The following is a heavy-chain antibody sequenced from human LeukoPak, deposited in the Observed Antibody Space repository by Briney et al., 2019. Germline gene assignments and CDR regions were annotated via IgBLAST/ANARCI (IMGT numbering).Heavy chain of an antibody. D-gene: IGHD3-3*01. Sequence: TSETLSLTCTVSGGSVSSGSYYWSWIRQPPGKGLGWIGYIYYSGSTNYNPSLKSRVTISVDKSKNQFSLKLSSVTAADTAVYYCARIFTISPDYYGMDVWGQGTTVTVSS. CDR3: ARIFTISPDYYGMDV. V-gene: IGHV4-61*01. CDR1: GGSVSSGSYY. J-gene: IGHJ6*02. CDR2: IYYSGST.